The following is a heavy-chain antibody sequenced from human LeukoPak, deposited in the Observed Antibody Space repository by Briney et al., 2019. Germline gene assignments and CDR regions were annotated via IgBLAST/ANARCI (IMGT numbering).Heavy chain of an antibody. V-gene: IGHV1-69*13. D-gene: IGHD5-24*01. CDR1: GGTFNSYA. CDR3: ARDGDGYNRNDAFDI. CDR2: IIPIFGTA. J-gene: IGHJ3*02. Sequence: SVKVSCKTSGGTFNSYAISWVRQAPGQGLEWMGGIIPIFGTANYAQKFQGRVTITADESTSTAYMELSSLRSEDTAVYYCARDGDGYNRNDAFDIWGQGTMVTVSS.